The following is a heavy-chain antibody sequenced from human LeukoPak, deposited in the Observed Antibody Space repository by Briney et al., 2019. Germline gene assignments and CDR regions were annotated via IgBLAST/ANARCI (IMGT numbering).Heavy chain of an antibody. CDR3: AKWGDYDVLTGYYDSDY. J-gene: IGHJ4*02. CDR2: VSGRDTST. Sequence: GGSLRLSCAASGFTFSSYEMNWVRQAPGRGLEWVSAVSGRDTSTYYTDSVKGRFTISRDNSKNTLYLQMNSLSAEDTAIYYCAKWGDYDVLTGYYDSDYWGQGTLVTVSS. CDR1: GFTFSSYE. D-gene: IGHD3-9*01. V-gene: IGHV3-23*01.